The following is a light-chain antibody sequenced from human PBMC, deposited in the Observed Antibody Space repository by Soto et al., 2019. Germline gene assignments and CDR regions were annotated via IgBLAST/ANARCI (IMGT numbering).Light chain of an antibody. CDR3: QQYDSSPYT. J-gene: IGKJ2*01. CDR1: QSVRSSF. V-gene: IGKV3-20*01. Sequence: EIVLTQSPGSLSLSPGERATLSCRASQSVRSSFLAWYQQKPGQAPRLLIFDASRRATGIPDRFSGSGSGTDFTLTVSRLEPEDFAVYYWQQYDSSPYTFGQGTKLEIK. CDR2: DAS.